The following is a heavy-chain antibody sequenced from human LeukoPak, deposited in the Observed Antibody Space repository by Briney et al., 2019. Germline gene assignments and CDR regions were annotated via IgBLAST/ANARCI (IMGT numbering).Heavy chain of an antibody. Sequence: GGSLRLSCAASGFTFDDYAMHWVRQAPGKGLEWVSGISWNSGSIGYADSVKGRFTISRDNAKNSLYLQMNSLRAEDTALYYCAKDNREYFDYWGQGTLVTVSS. CDR3: AKDNREYFDY. V-gene: IGHV3-9*01. D-gene: IGHD1-26*01. J-gene: IGHJ4*02. CDR1: GFTFDDYA. CDR2: ISWNSGSI.